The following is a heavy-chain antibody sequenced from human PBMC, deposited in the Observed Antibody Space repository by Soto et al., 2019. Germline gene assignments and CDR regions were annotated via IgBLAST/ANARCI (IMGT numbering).Heavy chain of an antibody. V-gene: IGHV1-18*01. CDR1: GYTFTSYG. Sequence: ASVKVSCKASGYTFTSYGISWVRQAPGQGLEWMGWISAYNGNTNYAQKLQGRVTMTTDTSTSTAYMELRSLRSDDTAVYYCARDREWAWTIELERRGDAFDIWGQGTMVTVSS. CDR2: ISAYNGNT. CDR3: ARDREWAWTIELERRGDAFDI. D-gene: IGHD1-1*01. J-gene: IGHJ3*02.